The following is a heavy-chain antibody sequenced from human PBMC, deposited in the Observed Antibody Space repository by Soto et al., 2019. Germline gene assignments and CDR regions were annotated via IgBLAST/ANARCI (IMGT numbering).Heavy chain of an antibody. CDR1: GYSFTSYW. CDR2: IDPSDSYT. Sequence: GESLKISCQGSGYSFTSYWISWVRQMPGKGLEWMGRIDPSDSYTNYSPSFQGHVTISADKSISTAYLQWSSLKASDTAMYYCARQATRALGLHYYYGMDVWGQGTTVTVSS. V-gene: IGHV5-10-1*01. CDR3: ARQATRALGLHYYYGMDV. D-gene: IGHD5-12*01. J-gene: IGHJ6*02.